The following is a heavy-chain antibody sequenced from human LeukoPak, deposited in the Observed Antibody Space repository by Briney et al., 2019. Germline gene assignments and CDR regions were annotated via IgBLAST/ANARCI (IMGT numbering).Heavy chain of an antibody. J-gene: IGHJ4*02. CDR1: GYTFTGYY. V-gene: IGHV1-2*02. D-gene: IGHD2-2*02. Sequence: GASVRVSCKASGYTFTGYYMHWVRQAPGQGLEWMGWINPNSGGTNYAQKFQGRVTMTRDTSISTAYMELSSLRSEDTAVYYCARDRLYSHGRKYYFDYWGQGTLVTVSS. CDR3: ARDRLYSHGRKYYFDY. CDR2: INPNSGGT.